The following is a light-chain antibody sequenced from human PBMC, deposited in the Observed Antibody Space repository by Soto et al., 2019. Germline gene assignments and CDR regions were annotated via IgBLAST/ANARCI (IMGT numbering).Light chain of an antibody. CDR3: QQYGSSPPMYT. V-gene: IGKV3-20*01. CDR1: QSVSSSY. CDR2: GAS. Sequence: EIGLTQSPGTLSLSPGERATLSCRASQSVSSSYLAWYQQKPGQAPRLLIYGASSSATGIPDRFSGSGAGTDFTLTIRRLEPEDFAVDYCQQYGSSPPMYTFGQGTQLEIK. J-gene: IGKJ2*01.